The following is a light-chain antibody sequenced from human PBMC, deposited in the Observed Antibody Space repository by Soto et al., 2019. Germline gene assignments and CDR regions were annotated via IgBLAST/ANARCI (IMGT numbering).Light chain of an antibody. V-gene: IGLV1-40*01. J-gene: IGLJ3*02. CDR1: SSNIGAGFD. Sequence: QSVLTQPPSVSGAPGQRVTISCTGGSSNIGAGFDVHWYQQFPGTAPKLLIYGNTNRPSGVPDRFSASKSGTSASLAITGLQAEDGADYFCQSFDSSLTVWMFGGGTKLTVL. CDR3: QSFDSSLTVWM. CDR2: GNT.